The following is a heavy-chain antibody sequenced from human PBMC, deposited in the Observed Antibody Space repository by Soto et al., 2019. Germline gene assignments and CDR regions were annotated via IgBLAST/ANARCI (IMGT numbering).Heavy chain of an antibody. CDR3: AKDYGAVAEK. V-gene: IGHV3-23*01. CDR1: LFTFSSYA. D-gene: IGHD6-19*01. CDR2: MSGSGDRI. Sequence: EVQLLESGGGLVQPGGSLRLSCAASLFTFSSYAMSWVRQAPGKGLEWVSVMSGSGDRIFYADSVRGRFTISRDNSKNMLYLQMNGLRVEDTAIYYCAKDYGAVAEKWGQGTLVTVSS. J-gene: IGHJ4*02.